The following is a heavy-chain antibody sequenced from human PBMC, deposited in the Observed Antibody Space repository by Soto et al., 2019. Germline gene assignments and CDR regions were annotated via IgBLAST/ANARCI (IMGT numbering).Heavy chain of an antibody. CDR3: ARIAYNYETSGTDSGFDY. Sequence: SVKVSCKASGGTFSSYAISWVRQAPGQGLEWMGGIIPIFGTANYAQKFQGRVTITADESTSTAYMELSSLRAGDTAVYYCARIAYNYETSGTDSGFDYWGQGTLVTVSS. CDR2: IIPIFGTA. CDR1: GGTFSSYA. D-gene: IGHD3-22*01. V-gene: IGHV1-69*13. J-gene: IGHJ4*02.